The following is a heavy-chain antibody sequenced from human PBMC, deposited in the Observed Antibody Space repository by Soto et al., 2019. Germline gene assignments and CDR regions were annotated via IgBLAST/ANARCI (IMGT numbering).Heavy chain of an antibody. Sequence: EVQLVESGGGLVKPGGSLRLSCAASGFTFSNAWMSWVRQAPGKGLEWVGRIKSKTDGGTTDYAAPVKGRFTISREDSKNTLYLQMNRLKTEDTAVYYCTGTDYGVSQFYSDYGMDVWGQGTTVTVSS. CDR2: IKSKTDGGTT. V-gene: IGHV3-15*01. CDR1: GFTFSNAW. D-gene: IGHD4-17*01. CDR3: TGTDYGVSQFYSDYGMDV. J-gene: IGHJ6*02.